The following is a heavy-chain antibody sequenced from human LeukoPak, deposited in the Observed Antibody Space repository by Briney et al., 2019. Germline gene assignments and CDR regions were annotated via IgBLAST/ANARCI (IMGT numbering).Heavy chain of an antibody. Sequence: SVKVSCKASGGTFSSYAISWVRQAPGQGLEWMGGIIPIFGTANYAQKFQGRVTITADESTSTAYMELSSLRSEDTAVYYCARLPPSYFEWSLYFDYWGQGTLVTVSS. D-gene: IGHD3-9*01. J-gene: IGHJ4*02. CDR2: IIPIFGTA. CDR1: GGTFSSYA. V-gene: IGHV1-69*01. CDR3: ARLPPSYFEWSLYFDY.